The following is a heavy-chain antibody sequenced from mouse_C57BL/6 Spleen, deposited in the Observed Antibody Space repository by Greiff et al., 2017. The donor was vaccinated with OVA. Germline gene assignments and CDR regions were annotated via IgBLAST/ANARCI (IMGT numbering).Heavy chain of an antibody. J-gene: IGHJ3*01. V-gene: IGHV1-19*01. CDR2: INPYNGGT. Sequence: EVQLQQSGPVLVKPGASVKMSCKASGYTFTDYYMNWVKQSHGKSLEWIGVINPYNGGTSYNQKFKGKATLTVDKSSSTAYMELNSLTSEDSAVYYCARGITTVVARDGFAYWGQGTLVTVSA. D-gene: IGHD1-1*01. CDR1: GYTFTDYY. CDR3: ARGITTVVARDGFAY.